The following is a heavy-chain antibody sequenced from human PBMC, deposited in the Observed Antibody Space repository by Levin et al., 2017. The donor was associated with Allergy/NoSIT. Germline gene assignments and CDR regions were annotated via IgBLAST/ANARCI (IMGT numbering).Heavy chain of an antibody. D-gene: IGHD3-10*01. CDR3: ARDRGAMVSV. Sequence: SCTVSGGSISSGGYYWSWIRQHPGKGLEWIGYIYYSGSTYNNPSLKSRVTISVDTSKNQFSLKLSSVTAADTAVYYCARDRGAMVSVWGQGTLVTVSS. CDR1: GGSISSGGYY. V-gene: IGHV4-31*03. J-gene: IGHJ4*02. CDR2: IYYSGST.